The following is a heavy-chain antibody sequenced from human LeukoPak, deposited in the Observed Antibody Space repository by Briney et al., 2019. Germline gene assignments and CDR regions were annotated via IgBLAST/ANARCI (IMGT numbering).Heavy chain of an antibody. J-gene: IGHJ4*02. CDR2: IKQDGSTK. Sequence: PGGSLTLSCAASGFTFSNSWMAWVRQAPGKGLEWVANIKQDGSTKHYADSLKGRFTISRDNPKNSLYLQMNNLRVDDTAVYYCTRYTDGSLDYWGQGILVTVAS. CDR1: GFTFSNSW. V-gene: IGHV3-7*01. D-gene: IGHD1-26*01. CDR3: TRYTDGSLDY.